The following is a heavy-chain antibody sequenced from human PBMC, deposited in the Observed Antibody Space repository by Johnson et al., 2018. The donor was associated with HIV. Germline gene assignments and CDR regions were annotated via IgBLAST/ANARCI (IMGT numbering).Heavy chain of an antibody. V-gene: IGHV3-20*04. CDR2: INWNGGRT. Sequence: VQLVESGGGVVRPGGSLRLSCAASGFTFDDYGMSWVRQAPGQGLEWVSGINWNGGRTGYADSVKGRFTISRDNSKNTLYLQMNSLRADDTAVYYCAKTYYYDSSGSRAFDIWGQGTMVTVSS. J-gene: IGHJ3*02. D-gene: IGHD3-22*01. CDR3: AKTYYYDSSGSRAFDI. CDR1: GFTFDDYG.